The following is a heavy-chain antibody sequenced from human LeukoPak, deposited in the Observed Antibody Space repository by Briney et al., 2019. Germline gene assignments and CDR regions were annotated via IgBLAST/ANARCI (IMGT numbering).Heavy chain of an antibody. V-gene: IGHV3-7*01. CDR2: IKRHGIEK. J-gene: IGHJ4*02. CDR3: VLNMVGGQIFDF. CDR1: GFNFRNYW. Sequence: GGSLRLSCAASGFNFRNYWISWVRQAPGKGLEWVADIKRHGIEKHYVDAVKGRFTISRDHAKNSLYLQMNSLRAEDTAVYYCVLNMVGGQIFDFWGQGTLVTVSS. D-gene: IGHD3-10*01.